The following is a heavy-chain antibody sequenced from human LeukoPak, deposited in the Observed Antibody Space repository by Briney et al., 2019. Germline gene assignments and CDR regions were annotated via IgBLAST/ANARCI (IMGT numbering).Heavy chain of an antibody. Sequence: SETLSLTCSVSGGSISSYYWSWIRQPPGKGLEWIGYIYYSGSTNYNPSLQSRVTISVDTSKNQFSLLLSSVTAADTAVYYCARLGQYYYYGMDVWGQGTTVTVSS. CDR2: IYYSGST. CDR1: GGSISSYY. J-gene: IGHJ6*02. CDR3: ARLGQYYYYGMDV. V-gene: IGHV4-59*12.